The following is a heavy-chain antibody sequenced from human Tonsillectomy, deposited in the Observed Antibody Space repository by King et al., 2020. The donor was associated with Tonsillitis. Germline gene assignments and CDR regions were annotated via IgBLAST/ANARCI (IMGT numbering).Heavy chain of an antibody. V-gene: IGHV3-72*01. CDR2: SRNKANSYST. CDR3: AIEEGGTYVF. J-gene: IGHJ4*02. CDR1: GFTFSDYY. Sequence: VQLVESGGGLVQPGGSLRLSCAASGFTFSDYYMDWVRQVPGKGLEWIGRSRNKANSYSTEYVASVKGRFTISRDDSKNSLFLQMNSLEMEDTAVYYCAIEEGGTYVFWGKGPLVTVSS. D-gene: IGHD1-26*01.